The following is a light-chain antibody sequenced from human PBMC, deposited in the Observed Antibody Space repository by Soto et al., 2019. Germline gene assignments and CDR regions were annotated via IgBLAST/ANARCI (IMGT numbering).Light chain of an antibody. CDR2: AAS. J-gene: IGKJ1*01. V-gene: IGKV1-27*01. Sequence: DIQMTQSPSSLSASVGDRVTITCRASQGIGNYLAWFQQKPGKVPKLLIYAASTLQSGIPSRFRGSGSGTDFTLTISSLQPEDVATYYCQKYDSAPPSFGQGTKVGIK. CDR3: QKYDSAPPS. CDR1: QGIGNY.